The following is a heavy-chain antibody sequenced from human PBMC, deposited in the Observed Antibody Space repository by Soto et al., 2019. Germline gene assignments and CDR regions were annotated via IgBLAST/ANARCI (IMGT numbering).Heavy chain of an antibody. CDR2: IYYSGST. D-gene: IGHD6-6*01. CDR1: GGSISSYY. V-gene: IGHV4-59*01. CDR3: ARTGLVHDAFDI. J-gene: IGHJ3*02. Sequence: SETLSLTCTVSGGSISSYYWSWIRQPPGKGLEWIGYIYYSGSTNYNPSLKSRVTISVDTSKNQFSLKLSSVIAADTAVYYCARTGLVHDAFDIWGQGTMVTVSS.